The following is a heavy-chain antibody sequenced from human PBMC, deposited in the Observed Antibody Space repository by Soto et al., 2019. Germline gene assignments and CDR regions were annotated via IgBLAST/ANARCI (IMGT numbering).Heavy chain of an antibody. D-gene: IGHD3-9*01. CDR3: AKDLRDDNLSLDC. CDR1: GFTFSSYG. Sequence: QVQLVESGGGVVQPGRSLRLSCAASGFTFSSYGMHWVRQAPGKGLEWVAVISYDGSNKYYADSVKGRFTISRDNSKNTLYLQMNSLRVEDTAVYYCAKDLRDDNLSLDCWGQGTLVTVSS. CDR2: ISYDGSNK. J-gene: IGHJ4*02. V-gene: IGHV3-30*18.